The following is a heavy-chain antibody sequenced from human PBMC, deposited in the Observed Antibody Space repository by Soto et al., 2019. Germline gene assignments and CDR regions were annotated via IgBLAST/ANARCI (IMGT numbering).Heavy chain of an antibody. V-gene: IGHV3-23*01. CDR1: GFTFSSYA. Sequence: EVQLLESGGGLVQPGGSLRLSCAASGFTFSSYAMSWVRQAPGKGLEWVSAISGSGGSTYYADSVKGRFTISRDNSKNTLYLQMNSLRADDTAVHYCAKETAPYYYDSSGAYYWGQGTLVTVSS. J-gene: IGHJ4*02. D-gene: IGHD3-22*01. CDR2: ISGSGGST. CDR3: AKETAPYYYDSSGAYY.